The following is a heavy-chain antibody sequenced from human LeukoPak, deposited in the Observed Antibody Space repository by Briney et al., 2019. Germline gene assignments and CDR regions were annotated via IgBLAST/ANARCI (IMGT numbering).Heavy chain of an antibody. J-gene: IGHJ4*02. D-gene: IGHD5-12*01. V-gene: IGHV1-2*02. CDR2: INADNGGT. Sequence: SEKVSHTASRYXFTDYYIHWVRQAPPQGLEWLGWINADNGGTNYAQKFQGRVTMTRDMSISTAYMELSRLRSDVTAVYYCARDPSNSGYDYLYYFDYWGQGTLVTVSS. CDR1: RYXFTDYY. CDR3: ARDPSNSGYDYLYYFDY.